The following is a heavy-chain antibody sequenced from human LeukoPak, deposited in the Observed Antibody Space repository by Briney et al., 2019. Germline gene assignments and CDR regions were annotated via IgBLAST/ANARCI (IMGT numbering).Heavy chain of an antibody. J-gene: IGHJ3*02. CDR2: ISSSSSTI. V-gene: IGHV3-48*02. Sequence: PGGSLTLSCAATGFTFSSYSMNWVRQAPAKGLQWISYISSSSSTIYYADSVKGRFTISRDNAKNSPYLQMSRLRDEDTSVYYCASDGSRITFGGVIVKDHDAFDIWGQGTMVTVSS. CDR3: ASDGSRITFGGVIVKDHDAFDI. D-gene: IGHD3-16*02. CDR1: GFTFSSYS.